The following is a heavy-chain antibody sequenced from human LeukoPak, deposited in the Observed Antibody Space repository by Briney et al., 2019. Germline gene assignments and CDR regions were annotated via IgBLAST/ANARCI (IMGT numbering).Heavy chain of an antibody. CDR2: LNPNNGDT. J-gene: IGHJ5*02. CDR1: GYTFTPNY. V-gene: IGHV1-2*06. CDR3: AREGRNWFDP. Sequence: ASVKVSCKASGYTFTPNYMHWVRQAPGPGLEWMGRLNPNNGDTTYAQKFQGRVTMTRDTSISTAYMELSSLRSDDTAVYYCAREGRNWFDPWGQGTLVTVSS.